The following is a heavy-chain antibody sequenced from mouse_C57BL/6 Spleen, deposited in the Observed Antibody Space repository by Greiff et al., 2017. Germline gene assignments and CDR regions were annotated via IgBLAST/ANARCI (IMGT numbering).Heavy chain of an antibody. CDR2: INPGSGGT. CDR3: ASHGYDYVLAWFAY. V-gene: IGHV1-54*01. Sequence: VKLQESGAELVRPGTSVKVSCKASGYAFTNYLIEWVKQRPGQGLEWIGVINPGSGGTNYNEKFKGKATLTADKSSSTAYMQLSRRTSADSAVDFYASHGYDYVLAWFAYWGQGTLVTVSA. CDR1: GYAFTNYL. D-gene: IGHD2-4*01. J-gene: IGHJ3*01.